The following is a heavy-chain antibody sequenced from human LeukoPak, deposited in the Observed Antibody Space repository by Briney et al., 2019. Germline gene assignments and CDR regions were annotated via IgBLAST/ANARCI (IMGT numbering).Heavy chain of an antibody. Sequence: SQTLSLTCTVSGGSISSGGYYWSWIRQHPGKGLEWIGYIYYSGSTYYNPSLKSRVTISVDTSKNQFSLKLSSVTAADTAVYYCAREFFEYSSSFLDYWGQGTLVTVSS. V-gene: IGHV4-31*03. CDR2: IYYSGST. D-gene: IGHD6-6*01. J-gene: IGHJ4*02. CDR1: GGSISSGGYY. CDR3: AREFFEYSSSFLDY.